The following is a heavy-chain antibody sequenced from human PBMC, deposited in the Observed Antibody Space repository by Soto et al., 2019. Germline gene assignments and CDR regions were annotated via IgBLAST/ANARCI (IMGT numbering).Heavy chain of an antibody. CDR1: GFTFSSYW. CDR2: IKQDGSEK. Sequence: EVQLVESGGGLVQPGGSLRLSCAASGFTFSSYWMSWVRQAPGKGLEWVANIKQDGSEKYYVDSVKGRFTISRDNAKNSLYLQMNSLRAEDTAVYYCARDHEVKGAAAHDYWGQGTLVTVSS. D-gene: IGHD6-13*01. J-gene: IGHJ4*02. CDR3: ARDHEVKGAAAHDY. V-gene: IGHV3-7*05.